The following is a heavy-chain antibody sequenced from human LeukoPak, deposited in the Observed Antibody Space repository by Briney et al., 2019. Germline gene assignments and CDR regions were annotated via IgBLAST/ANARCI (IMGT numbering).Heavy chain of an antibody. Sequence: PSETLSLTCAVYGGSFSGYYWSWIRQPRGKGLEWIGEINHSGSTNYNPSLKSRVTISVDTRKNQFSLKLSSVTAADTAVYYCARVTMTTVPHDSRWYFDLWGRGTLVTVSS. CDR2: INHSGST. CDR3: ARVTMTTVPHDSRWYFDL. CDR1: GGSFSGYY. D-gene: IGHD4-17*01. J-gene: IGHJ2*01. V-gene: IGHV4-34*01.